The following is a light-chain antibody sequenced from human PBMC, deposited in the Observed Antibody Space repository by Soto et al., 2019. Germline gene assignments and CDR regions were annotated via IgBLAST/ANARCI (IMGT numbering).Light chain of an antibody. CDR2: GAS. Sequence: TQSPATLSESPGDRATLSCRASQSVSRNLAWYQQKPGRAPRLLIYGASTRATGVPARFSGSGSGTEFTLSISSLQSEDFAVYYCQQYGDWPPDTFGQGTKLEI. CDR1: QSVSRN. CDR3: QQYGDWPPDT. J-gene: IGKJ2*01. V-gene: IGKV3-15*01.